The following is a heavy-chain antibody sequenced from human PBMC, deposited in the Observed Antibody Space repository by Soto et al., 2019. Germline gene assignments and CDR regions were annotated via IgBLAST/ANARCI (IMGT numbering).Heavy chain of an antibody. D-gene: IGHD6-19*01. CDR1: GYNFTSYG. CDR3: ARGLYSSSGRYFDHDAFDI. Sequence: QVQLVQSGADVKKPGASVKVSCQASGYNFTSYGISWVRQAPGQGLEWMGWISPHNDRTKYARRFQDRVTMPTETATSTVYMELGSLRSDDTAVYYCARGLYSSSGRYFDHDAFDIWGQGTVVTVSS. J-gene: IGHJ3*02. CDR2: ISPHNDRT. V-gene: IGHV1-18*01.